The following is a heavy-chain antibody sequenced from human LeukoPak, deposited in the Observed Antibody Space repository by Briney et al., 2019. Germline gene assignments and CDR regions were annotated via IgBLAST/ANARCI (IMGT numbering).Heavy chain of an antibody. CDR1: GGSISSYY. D-gene: IGHD3-3*01. Sequence: SETLSLTCTVSGGSISSYYWSWIRQPPGKGLEWIGYIYYSGSTNYNPSLKSRVTISVDTSKNQLSLKLSSVTAADTAVYYCARGPTISFMDVWGKGTTATVSS. J-gene: IGHJ6*03. CDR2: IYYSGST. V-gene: IGHV4-59*01. CDR3: ARGPTISFMDV.